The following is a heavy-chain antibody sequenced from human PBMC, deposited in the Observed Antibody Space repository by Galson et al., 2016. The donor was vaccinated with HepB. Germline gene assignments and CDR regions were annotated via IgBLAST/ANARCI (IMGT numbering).Heavy chain of an antibody. J-gene: IGHJ2*01. Sequence: SETLSLTCTVSGASITAFYWSWIRQPPGKGLEWVGFLYYTGRTNYNPSLKSRVTISVDASRNQYSLKLNSVTAADTAMYYCAREVGAPGWYFDLWGRGTLVSVSS. CDR2: LYYTGRT. CDR3: AREVGAPGWYFDL. V-gene: IGHV4-59*01. CDR1: GASITAFY.